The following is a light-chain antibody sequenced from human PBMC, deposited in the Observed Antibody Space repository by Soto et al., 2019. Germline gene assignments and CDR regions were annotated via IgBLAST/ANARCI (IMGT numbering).Light chain of an antibody. CDR1: SSDVGAYNS. CDR3: CSFAGSDTLI. V-gene: IGLV2-11*01. CDR2: DVS. Sequence: QSALTQPRSVSGSPGQSVTISCTGTSSDVGAYNSVSWYQQYPGKAPKVMIYDVSERPSGVPDRFSGSKSDNTAALPISGLQAEDEADYYCCSFAGSDTLIFGGGTKLTVL. J-gene: IGLJ2*01.